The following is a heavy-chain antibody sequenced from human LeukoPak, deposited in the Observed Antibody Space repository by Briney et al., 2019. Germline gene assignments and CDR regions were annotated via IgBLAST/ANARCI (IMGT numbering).Heavy chain of an antibody. CDR2: INGYGGST. CDR3: AKYRGYALTNYYFDY. J-gene: IGHJ4*02. V-gene: IGHV3-23*01. D-gene: IGHD5-12*01. CDR1: GXTFSSYA. Sequence: GGSLRLSWAASGXTFSSYAVSWVRQAPGKGLELVSAINGYGGSTYYADSVKGRFTISRDNSKNTLYLQMNSLRAEDTAVYYCAKYRGYALTNYYFDYWGQGTLVTVSS.